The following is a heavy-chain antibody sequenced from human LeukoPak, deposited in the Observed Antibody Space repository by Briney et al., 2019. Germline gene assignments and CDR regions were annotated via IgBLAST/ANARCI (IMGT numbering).Heavy chain of an antibody. Sequence: SETLSLTCTVSGGSISSSSYCWGWIRQPPGKGLEWIGSIYYSGSTYYNPSLKSRVTISVDKSKNQFSLKLSSVTAADTAVYYCARLFKSLWFGPKDWFDLWGQGTLVTVSS. V-gene: IGHV4-39*01. D-gene: IGHD3-10*01. CDR3: ARLFKSLWFGPKDWFDL. CDR1: GGSISSSSYC. J-gene: IGHJ5*02. CDR2: IYYSGST.